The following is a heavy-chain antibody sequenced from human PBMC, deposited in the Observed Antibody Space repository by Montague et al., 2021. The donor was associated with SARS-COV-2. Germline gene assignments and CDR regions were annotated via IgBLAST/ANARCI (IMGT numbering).Heavy chain of an antibody. CDR2: INYSGTT. CDR1: GGSITDRTYY. Sequence: SETLSLTCSVSGGSITDRTYYWGCIRQSPGKGLEWIGAINYSGTTYYNPSLKSRVTISLDTAKNQFSLKMTSVTAAVTAVYYCARHWGIAAAGNWGQGTL. V-gene: IGHV4-39*01. J-gene: IGHJ4*02. CDR3: ARHWGIAAAGN. D-gene: IGHD6-13*01.